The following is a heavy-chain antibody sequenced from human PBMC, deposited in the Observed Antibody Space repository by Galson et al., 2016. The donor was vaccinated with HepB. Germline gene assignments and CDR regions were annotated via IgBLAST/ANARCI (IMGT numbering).Heavy chain of an antibody. CDR3: VRWDRALR. CDR2: ISSNGGST. V-gene: IGHV3-64D*06. Sequence: SLRLSCAASGFTFTSYAMHWVRQAPGKAPEYVSTISSNGGSTYYADSVKGRFTISRDNSKNTLYLQMSNLRAEDTAVYFCVRWDRALRWGQGTLVTVSS. J-gene: IGHJ4*02. D-gene: IGHD1-26*01. CDR1: GFTFTSYA.